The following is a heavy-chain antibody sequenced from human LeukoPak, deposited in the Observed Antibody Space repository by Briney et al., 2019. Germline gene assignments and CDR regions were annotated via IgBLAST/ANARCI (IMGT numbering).Heavy chain of an antibody. Sequence: SQTLSLTCTVSGGSISSGYYYWLWFRQHPGKGLEWIGYIHSSGSTYFNPSLKSRVTISLDTSKNQFSLKLSSVAAADTAVYYCARDLPLSGTFDIWGQGTMVTVSS. J-gene: IGHJ3*02. CDR1: GGSISSGYYY. CDR3: ARDLPLSGTFDI. CDR2: IHSSGST. V-gene: IGHV4-31*03. D-gene: IGHD5-12*01.